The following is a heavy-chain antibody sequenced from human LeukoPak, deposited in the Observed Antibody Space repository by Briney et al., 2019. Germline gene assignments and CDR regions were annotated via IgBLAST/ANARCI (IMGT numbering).Heavy chain of an antibody. CDR2: IVVGSGNT. CDR1: GFTFTSSA. J-gene: IGHJ6*02. V-gene: IGHV1-58*01. CDR3: AAARMGSYYYYGMDV. D-gene: IGHD3-10*01. Sequence: SVKVSCKASGFTFTSSAVQWVRQARGQRLEWIGWIVVGSGNTNYAQRFQERVTITRDMSTSTAYMELSSLRSEDTAVYYCAAARMGSYYYYGMDVWGQGTTVTVSS.